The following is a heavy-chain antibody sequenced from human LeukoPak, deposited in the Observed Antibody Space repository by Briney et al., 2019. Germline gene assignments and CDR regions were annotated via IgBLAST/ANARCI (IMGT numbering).Heavy chain of an antibody. CDR2: ISSSSSTI. CDR1: GFTFSSYS. J-gene: IGHJ3*02. D-gene: IGHD1-1*01. V-gene: IGHV3-48*01. CDR3: ATLLDFDAFDI. Sequence: PGGSLRLSCAASGFTFSSYSMNWVRQAPGKGLEWVSYISSSSSTIYYADSVKGRFTISRDNAKNSLYLQMNSLRAEDTAVYYCATLLDFDAFDIWGQGTMVTVSS.